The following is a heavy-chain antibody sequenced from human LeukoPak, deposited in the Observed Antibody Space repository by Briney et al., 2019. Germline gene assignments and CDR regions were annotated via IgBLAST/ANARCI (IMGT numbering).Heavy chain of an antibody. CDR3: ASFKYGSGRYYFDF. Sequence: KPSETLSLTCTVSGGSISSYYWSWIRQPPGRGLEWIGYISYSGITNYNPSLRTRVTMSVDTSKNHFSLKLSSVTAADTAVYFCASFKYGSGRYYFDFWGQGTLVTVSS. D-gene: IGHD6-19*01. CDR1: GGSISSYY. V-gene: IGHV4-59*01. J-gene: IGHJ4*02. CDR2: ISYSGIT.